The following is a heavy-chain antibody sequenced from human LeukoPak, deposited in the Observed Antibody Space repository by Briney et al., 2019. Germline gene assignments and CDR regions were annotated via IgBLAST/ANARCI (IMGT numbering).Heavy chain of an antibody. V-gene: IGHV4-59*12. CDR2: IYYSGST. CDR3: ARADSGSYRAFDY. Sequence: SETLSLTCTVSGGSISSYYWSWIRQPPGRGLEWIGNIYYSGSTNYNPSLKSRVTMSVDTSENQFSLKLTSVTAADTAVYYCARADSGSYRAFDYWGQGTLVTVSS. D-gene: IGHD1-26*01. J-gene: IGHJ4*02. CDR1: GGSISSYY.